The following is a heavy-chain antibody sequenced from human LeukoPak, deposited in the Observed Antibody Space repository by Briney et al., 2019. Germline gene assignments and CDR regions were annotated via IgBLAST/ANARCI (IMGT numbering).Heavy chain of an antibody. J-gene: IGHJ4*02. CDR1: GYTFTSYG. CDR2: ISAYNGNT. CDR3: ARDRYYYGSGSYLTFDY. V-gene: IGHV1-18*01. D-gene: IGHD3-10*01. Sequence: ASVKVSCKASGYTFTSYGISWVRQAPGQGLEWMVWISAYNGNTNYAQKLQGRVTMTTDTSTSTAYMELRSLRSDDTAVYYCARDRYYYGSGSYLTFDYWGQGTLVTVSS.